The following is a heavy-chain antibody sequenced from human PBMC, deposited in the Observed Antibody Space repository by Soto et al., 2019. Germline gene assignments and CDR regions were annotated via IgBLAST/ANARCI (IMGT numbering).Heavy chain of an antibody. D-gene: IGHD6-19*01. CDR1: GYTFIDYY. CDR2: ISPKSGGT. Sequence: QVQLVQSGAEVKKPGASVKVSCEASGYTFIDYYMHWVRQAPGQGFEWMGRISPKSGGTNYAQKFQGRVTMTWDTSLNPAYMQLSSLLSEDTVVYYCARPPVYISDWYYFDLWGQGTLVTVSS. V-gene: IGHV1-2*05. J-gene: IGHJ4*02. CDR3: ARPPVYISDWYYFDL.